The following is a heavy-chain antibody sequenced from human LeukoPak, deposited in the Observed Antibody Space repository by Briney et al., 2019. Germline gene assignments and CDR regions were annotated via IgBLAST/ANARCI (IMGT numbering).Heavy chain of an antibody. D-gene: IGHD3-22*01. Sequence: GGSLRLSCAASGFTFSSYGMSWVRQAPGKGLEWVSAISGSGGSTYYADSVKGRFTISRDNSKNTLYLQMNSLRAEDTAVYYCATDYYDSSGYFPDFDYWGQGTLVTVSS. J-gene: IGHJ4*02. CDR2: ISGSGGST. V-gene: IGHV3-23*01. CDR1: GFTFSSYG. CDR3: ATDYYDSSGYFPDFDY.